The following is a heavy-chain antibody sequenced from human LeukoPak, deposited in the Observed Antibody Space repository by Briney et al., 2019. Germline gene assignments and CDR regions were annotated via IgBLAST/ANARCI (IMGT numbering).Heavy chain of an antibody. CDR1: GGSIRSNSYY. Sequence: PSETLSLTCIVSGGSIRSNSYYWGWIRQPPGKGLEWIGSIFYSGTTYYNPSLKSRVTISVDTSKNQFSLKLSSVTAADTAVYFCARGPYSYDSSGAFDIWGQGTMVTVSS. J-gene: IGHJ3*02. CDR2: IFYSGTT. CDR3: ARGPYSYDSSGAFDI. V-gene: IGHV4-39*01. D-gene: IGHD3-22*01.